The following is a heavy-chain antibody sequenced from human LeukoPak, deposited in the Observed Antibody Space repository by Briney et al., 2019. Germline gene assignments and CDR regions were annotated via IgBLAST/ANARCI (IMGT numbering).Heavy chain of an antibody. V-gene: IGHV1-69*13. CDR1: GGTFSSYA. J-gene: IGHJ5*02. Sequence: SVKVSCKASGGTFSSYAISWVRQDPGQGLEWMGGIIPIFGTANYAQKFQGRVTITADESTSTAYMELSSLRSEDTAVYYCARGSSAGSPNWFDPWGQGTLVTVSS. CDR3: ARGSSAGSPNWFDP. CDR2: IIPIFGTA. D-gene: IGHD6-19*01.